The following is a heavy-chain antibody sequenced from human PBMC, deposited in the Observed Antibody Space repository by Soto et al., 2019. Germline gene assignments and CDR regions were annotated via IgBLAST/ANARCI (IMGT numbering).Heavy chain of an antibody. CDR1: GYTLTELS. V-gene: IGHV1-24*01. J-gene: IGHJ4*02. CDR3: ATAGYCSGGSCYLFDY. CDR2: FDPEDGET. D-gene: IGHD2-15*01. Sequence: ASVMVSCKVSGYTLTELSMHWVRQAPGKGLEWMGGFDPEDGETIYAQKFQGRVTMTEDTSTDTAYMELSSLRSEDTAVYYCATAGYCSGGSCYLFDYWGQGTLVTVSS.